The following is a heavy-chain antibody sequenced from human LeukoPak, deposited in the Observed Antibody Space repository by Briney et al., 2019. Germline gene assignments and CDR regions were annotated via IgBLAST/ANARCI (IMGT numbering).Heavy chain of an antibody. CDR1: GFTFSTYA. D-gene: IGHD2-15*01. Sequence: GGSLRLSCAASGFTFSTYAMSWVRQAPGKGLEWVSAISDDGGSTYYADSVKGRFTISRDNSKNTLFLQMNSLRAEDTAVYYCARACSGGSCYLAAFDMWGRGTMVTVSS. CDR2: ISDDGGST. V-gene: IGHV3-23*01. J-gene: IGHJ3*02. CDR3: ARACSGGSCYLAAFDM.